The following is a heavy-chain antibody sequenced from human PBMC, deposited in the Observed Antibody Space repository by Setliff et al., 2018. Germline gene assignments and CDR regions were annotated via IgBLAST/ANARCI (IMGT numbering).Heavy chain of an antibody. CDR3: VRDSSADYYDNDYFKY. D-gene: IGHD2-21*02. Sequence: GGSLRLFCAASGFTFRGFAMHWVRQAPGKGLEWVAFIRHDESDIYYTNSVKGRFTVSRDNSKNTLYLQMNTLRPEDTALYYCVRDSSADYYDNDYFKYWGQGALVTVSS. J-gene: IGHJ1*01. CDR2: IRHDESDI. CDR1: GFTFRGFA. V-gene: IGHV3-30*02.